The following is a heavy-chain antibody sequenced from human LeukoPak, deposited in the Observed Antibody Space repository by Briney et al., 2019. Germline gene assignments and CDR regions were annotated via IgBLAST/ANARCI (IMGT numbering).Heavy chain of an antibody. CDR2: IYHSGST. J-gene: IGHJ4*02. CDR1: GYSISSGYN. CDR3: ASSKIVVVPAANDY. Sequence: SETLSLTCAVSGYSISSGYNWGWIRQPPGKGLEWIGSIYHSGSTYYNPSLKNRVTISVDTSKNQFSLKLSSVTAADTAVYYCASSKIVVVPAANDYWGQGTLVTVSS. D-gene: IGHD2-2*01. V-gene: IGHV4-38-2*01.